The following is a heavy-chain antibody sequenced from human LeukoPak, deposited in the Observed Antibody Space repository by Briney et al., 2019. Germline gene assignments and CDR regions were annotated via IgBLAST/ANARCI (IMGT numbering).Heavy chain of an antibody. Sequence: GSLRLSCAASGFTFSSYGMHWVRQAPGKGLEWVAVIWYDGSNKYYADSVKGRFTISRDNSKNTLYLQMNSLRAEDMAVYYCARDYAGENWFDPWGQGTLVTVSS. J-gene: IGHJ5*02. CDR3: ARDYAGENWFDP. CDR1: GFTFSSYG. V-gene: IGHV3-33*01. CDR2: IWYDGSNK. D-gene: IGHD3-16*01.